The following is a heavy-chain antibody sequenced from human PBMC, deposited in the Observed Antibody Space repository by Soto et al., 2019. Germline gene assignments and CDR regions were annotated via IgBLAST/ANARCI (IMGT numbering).Heavy chain of an antibody. CDR3: ARVGGVAARNFDY. CDR1: GGSINDFY. CDR2: IYYSGST. V-gene: IGHV4-59*01. Sequence: SETLSLTCTVSGGSINDFYWSWIRQPPGKGLEWIGYIYYSGSTDYNPSLKGRVTISVDTSKNQFSLKLRSVTAADTAVYYCARVGGVAARNFDYWGQGTLVTVSS. J-gene: IGHJ4*02. D-gene: IGHD6-6*01.